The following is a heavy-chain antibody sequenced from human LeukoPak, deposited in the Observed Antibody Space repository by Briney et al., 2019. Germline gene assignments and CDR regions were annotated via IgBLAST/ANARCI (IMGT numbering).Heavy chain of an antibody. CDR3: ARASPWGSLYYYYYMDG. D-gene: IGHD7-27*01. CDR2: FDPEDGET. CDR1: GYTLTELS. Sequence: EASVTVSCKVSGYTLTELSMHWVRQAPGKGLEWMGGFDPEDGETIYAQKFQGRVTMTRDMSTSTVYMELSSLRSEDTAVYYCARASPWGSLYYYYYMDGWGKGTTVTGAS. V-gene: IGHV1-24*01. J-gene: IGHJ6*03.